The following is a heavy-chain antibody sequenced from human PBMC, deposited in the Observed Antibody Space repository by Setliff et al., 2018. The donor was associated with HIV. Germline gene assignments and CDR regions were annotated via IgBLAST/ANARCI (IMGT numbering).Heavy chain of an antibody. J-gene: IGHJ6*03. CDR1: GGSISSSSYY. Sequence: NPSETLSLTCTVSGGSISSSSYYWGWIRQPPGKGLEWIGEINHTGSTNYIPSLMSRVTISIGTYRNQFSLRLSSLTAADAAVYYCAREIQFSATTYYYYYMDDWGRGTTVTVSS. CDR3: AREIQFSATTYYYYYMDD. D-gene: IGHD5-18*01. CDR2: INHTGST. V-gene: IGHV4-39*07.